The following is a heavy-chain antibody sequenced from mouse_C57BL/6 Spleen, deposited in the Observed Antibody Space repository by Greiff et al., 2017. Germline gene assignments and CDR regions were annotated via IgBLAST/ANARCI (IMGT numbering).Heavy chain of an antibody. CDR3: ASFYGSSYVDWYFDV. V-gene: IGHV3-3*01. Sequence: VQLKESGPSLVRPSQTLSLTCTVTGFTINSDCYWFWIRQLPGNKLEYIGYTFYSGITYYNPSLESRTYITRDTSKNQFSLKLSSVTTEDTATYYCASFYGSSYVDWYFDVWGTGTTVTVSS. J-gene: IGHJ1*03. CDR1: GFTINSDCY. D-gene: IGHD1-1*01. CDR2: TFYSGIT.